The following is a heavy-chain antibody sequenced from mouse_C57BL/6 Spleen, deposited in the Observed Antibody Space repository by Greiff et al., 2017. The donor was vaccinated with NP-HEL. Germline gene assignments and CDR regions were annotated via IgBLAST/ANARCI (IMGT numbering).Heavy chain of an antibody. CDR1: GYAFSSSW. V-gene: IGHV1-82*01. Sequence: QVQLQQSGPELVKPGASVKISCKASGYAFSSSWMNWVKQRPGKGLEWIGRIYPGDGDTNYNGKFKGKATLTADKASSTAYMQLSSLTSEDSAVYFCARTFITTSYYAMDYWGQGTSVTVSS. CDR2: IYPGDGDT. J-gene: IGHJ4*01. CDR3: ARTFITTSYYAMDY. D-gene: IGHD1-1*01.